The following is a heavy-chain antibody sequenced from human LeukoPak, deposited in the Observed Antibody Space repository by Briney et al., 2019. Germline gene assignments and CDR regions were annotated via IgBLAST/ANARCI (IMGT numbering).Heavy chain of an antibody. V-gene: IGHV3-23*01. J-gene: IGHJ5*02. CDR3: AKGPGIAAAALRPFDP. CDR1: GFTFSSYA. CDR2: ICGSGGST. Sequence: GGSLRLSCAASGFTFSSYAMSWVRQAPGKGLEWVSAICGSGGSTYYADSVKGRFTISRDNSKNTLYLQMNSLRAEDTAVYYCAKGPGIAAAALRPFDPWGQGTLVTVSS. D-gene: IGHD6-13*01.